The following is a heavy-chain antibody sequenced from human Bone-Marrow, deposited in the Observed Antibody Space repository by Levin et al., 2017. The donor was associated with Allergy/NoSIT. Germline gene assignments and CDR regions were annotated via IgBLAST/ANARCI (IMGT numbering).Heavy chain of an antibody. CDR3: ARGKILAYCGGDCYSPFDY. CDR1: GFTVSSNY. Sequence: SGGSLRLSCAASGFTVSSNYMSWVRQAPGKGLEWVSLIFSGGRTYYADSVKGRFTISRDNSKNTLYLQMNSLRAEDTAVYYCARGKILAYCGGDCYSPFDYWGQGTLVTVSS. J-gene: IGHJ4*02. CDR2: IFSGGRT. V-gene: IGHV3-53*01. D-gene: IGHD2-21*02.